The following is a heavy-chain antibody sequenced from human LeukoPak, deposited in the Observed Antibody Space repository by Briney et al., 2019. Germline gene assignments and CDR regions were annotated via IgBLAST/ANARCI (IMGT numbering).Heavy chain of an antibody. CDR1: GGSFNNYA. D-gene: IGHD2-15*01. CDR2: IIPIFGIA. V-gene: IGHV1-69*04. Sequence: SVKVSCKASGGSFNNYAISWVRQAPGQGLEWMGRIIPIFGIANSAQKFQGRVTITADKSTNTAYMELSSLRSEDTAVYYCAREGKIYCSGGNCYPADFNWFDPWGQGTLVTVSS. CDR3: AREGKIYCSGGNCYPADFNWFDP. J-gene: IGHJ5*02.